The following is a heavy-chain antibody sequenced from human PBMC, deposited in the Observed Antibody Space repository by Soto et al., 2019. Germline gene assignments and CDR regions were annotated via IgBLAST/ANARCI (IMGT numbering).Heavy chain of an antibody. J-gene: IGHJ4*02. V-gene: IGHV3-30*18. D-gene: IGHD2-15*01. CDR3: AKDGAPVVGGGFDY. CDR2: ISYDGSNK. CDR1: GFTFSSYG. Sequence: QVQLVESGGGVVQPGRSLRLSCAASGFTFSSYGMHWVRQAPGKGLERVAVISYDGSNKYYADSVKGRFTISRDNSKNALYLHMNSLRAEEAAVYYCAKDGAPVVGGGFDYWGQGTLVTVSS.